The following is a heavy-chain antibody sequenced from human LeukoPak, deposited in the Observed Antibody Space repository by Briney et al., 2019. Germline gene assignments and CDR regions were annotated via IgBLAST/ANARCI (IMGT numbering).Heavy chain of an antibody. CDR3: ARGRYLTTLGGAAAGFLDS. CDR1: GGSISSYY. J-gene: IGHJ4*02. D-gene: IGHD6-13*01. CDR2: IYYSGST. V-gene: IGHV4-59*01. Sequence: SETLSLTCTVSGGSISSYYWGWIRQPPGKGLEWIGYIYYSGSTNYNPSLKSRVTISVDTSKNQFSLKLSSVTAADTAVYYCARGRYLTTLGGAAAGFLDSWGQGTLVTVSS.